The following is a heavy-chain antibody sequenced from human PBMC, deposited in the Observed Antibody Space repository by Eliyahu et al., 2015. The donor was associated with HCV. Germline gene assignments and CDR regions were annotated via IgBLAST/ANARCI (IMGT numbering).Heavy chain of an antibody. Sequence: QVQLVESGGGVVQPGRSLRLSCAASXFPFXSYGMHWVRQAPGKGLEWVAVXWXDGTNKYYADSVKGRXTISRDNSKNTLYLQMDTLRAEDTAVYYCVRCGVXAAIYFNGWFDPWGQGTLVTVSS. CDR2: XWXDGTNK. V-gene: IGHV3-33*01. CDR1: XFPFXSYG. D-gene: IGHD2-2*02. J-gene: IGHJ5*02. CDR3: VRCGVXAAIYFNGWFDP.